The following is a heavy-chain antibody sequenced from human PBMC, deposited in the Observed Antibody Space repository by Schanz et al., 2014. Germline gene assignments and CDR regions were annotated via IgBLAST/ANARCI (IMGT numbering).Heavy chain of an antibody. CDR3: AREAKWGQWYFDL. Sequence: QVQLVESGGGVVQPGRSLRLSCAASGFTVRSYAMHWVRQAPGKGLEWVAVVGDTGTTKFYADSVKGRLTVSRDNSENTVYLEFHSLRSEDTALYYCAREAKWGQWYFDLWGRGSLVTVSS. J-gene: IGHJ2*01. V-gene: IGHV3-30*04. CDR2: VGDTGTTK. D-gene: IGHD1-26*01. CDR1: GFTVRSYA.